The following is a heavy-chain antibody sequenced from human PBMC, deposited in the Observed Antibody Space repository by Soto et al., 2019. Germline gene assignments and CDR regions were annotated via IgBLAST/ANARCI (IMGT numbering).Heavy chain of an antibody. CDR3: ARGRKWIIAARPYYYYYYMDV. V-gene: IGHV1-8*01. J-gene: IGHJ6*03. Sequence: ASVKVSCKASGYTFTSYHINWVRQATGQGIEWMGWMNPNSGNTGYAQKLQGRVTMTRNTSISTAYMELSSLRSEDTAVYYCARGRKWIIAARPYYYYYYMDVWGKGTTVTVSS. CDR2: MNPNSGNT. CDR1: GYTFTSYH. D-gene: IGHD6-6*01.